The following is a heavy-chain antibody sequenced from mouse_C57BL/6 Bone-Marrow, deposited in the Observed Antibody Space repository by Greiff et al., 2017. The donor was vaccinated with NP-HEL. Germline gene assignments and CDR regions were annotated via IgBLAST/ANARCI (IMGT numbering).Heavy chain of an antibody. J-gene: IGHJ4*01. CDR1: GYTFTSYW. Sequence: QVQLQQPGAELVRPGSSVKLSCKASGYTFTSYWMDWVKQRPGQGLEWIGNIYPSDSETHYNQKFKDKATLTVDKSSSTAYMQLSSLTSEDSAVYYCARGRGLTTVVADYAMDYWGQGTSVTVSS. CDR2: IYPSDSET. CDR3: ARGRGLTTVVADYAMDY. D-gene: IGHD1-1*01. V-gene: IGHV1-61*01.